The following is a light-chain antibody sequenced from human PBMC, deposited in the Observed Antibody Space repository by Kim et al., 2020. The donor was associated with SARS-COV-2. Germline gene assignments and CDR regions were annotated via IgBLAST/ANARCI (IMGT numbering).Light chain of an antibody. J-gene: IGKJ1*01. CDR2: GAS. Sequence: PPVDRATLSCRASQSISNTYLAWYQQKPGQAPRLLIYGASSRATGIPDRFSGSGSGTDFTLTISRLEPEDFAVYYCQQYGSSLRTFGQGTKVDIK. CDR1: QSISNTY. V-gene: IGKV3-20*01. CDR3: QQYGSSLRT.